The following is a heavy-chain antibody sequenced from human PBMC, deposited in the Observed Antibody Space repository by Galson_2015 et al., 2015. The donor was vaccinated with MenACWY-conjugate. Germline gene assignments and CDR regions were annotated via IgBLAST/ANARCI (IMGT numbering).Heavy chain of an antibody. CDR3: ARGGYSYGTNDAFEI. J-gene: IGHJ3*02. V-gene: IGHV3-21*01. Sequence: SLRLSCAASGFTFSSCSMNWVRQAPGKGLEWVSSISSSSSYIYYADSVKGRFTISRDNAKNSLYLQMNSLRAEDTAVYYCARGGYSYGTNDAFEIWGQGTMVTVSS. D-gene: IGHD5-18*01. CDR2: ISSSSSYI. CDR1: GFTFSSCS.